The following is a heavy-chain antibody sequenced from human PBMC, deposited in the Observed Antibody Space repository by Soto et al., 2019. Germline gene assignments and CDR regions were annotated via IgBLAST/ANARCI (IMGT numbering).Heavy chain of an antibody. D-gene: IGHD2-15*01. Sequence: EVQLVESGEGLVQPGGYLRLSCAASGFTFSSYNIHLIRQAPGKELEFVSAISRSGDRTYYADSVKGRFTITRDNSKNTVWLQMGSLRAEDMAVYYCARARCSSGQCFYFDYWGRGALVSVSS. V-gene: IGHV3-64*02. J-gene: IGHJ4*02. CDR2: ISRSGDRT. CDR1: GFTFSSYN. CDR3: ARARCSSGQCFYFDY.